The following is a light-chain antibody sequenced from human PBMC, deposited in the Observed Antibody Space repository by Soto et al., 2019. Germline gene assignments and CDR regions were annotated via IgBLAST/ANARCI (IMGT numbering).Light chain of an antibody. CDR2: DVS. J-gene: IGLJ3*02. V-gene: IGLV2-14*01. Sequence: QSALTQPASVSGSPGQSITISCAGTSSDIGAYKYVSWYQQHPGKAPTLVIYDVSNRPSGVSNRFSGSKSGNTASLTISGLQAEDEAVYYCCSHSSSITWMFGGGTKLTVL. CDR1: SSDIGAYKY. CDR3: CSHSSSITWM.